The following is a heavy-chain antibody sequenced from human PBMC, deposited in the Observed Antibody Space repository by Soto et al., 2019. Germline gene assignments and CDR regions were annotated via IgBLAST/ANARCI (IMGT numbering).Heavy chain of an antibody. CDR3: AKGEDRGYSFGPDF. Sequence: GGSLRLSCAASGFTFDYYAMQWVGQAPGKGLEWVSGISYNSGTIGYADSVKGRFTISRDNAKKSLYLQMNSLRAEDTALYYCAKGEDRGYSFGPDFWGQGTLVTVSS. CDR1: GFTFDYYA. V-gene: IGHV3-9*01. J-gene: IGHJ4*02. CDR2: ISYNSGTI. D-gene: IGHD5-18*01.